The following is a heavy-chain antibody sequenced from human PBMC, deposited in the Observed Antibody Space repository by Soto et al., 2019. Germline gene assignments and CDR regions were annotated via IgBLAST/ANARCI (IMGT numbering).Heavy chain of an antibody. CDR2: INHSGST. J-gene: IGHJ4*02. CDR1: GGSFSGYY. D-gene: IGHD2-21*02. CDR3: ARVGDGGNSDY. Sequence: QVQLQQWGAGLLKPSETLSLTCAVYGGSFSGYYWSWIRQPPGKGLEWIGEINHSGSTNYTPSLKSRVTISVDTSKNQFSLKLSSVTAADTAVYYCARVGDGGNSDYWGQGTLVTVSS. V-gene: IGHV4-34*01.